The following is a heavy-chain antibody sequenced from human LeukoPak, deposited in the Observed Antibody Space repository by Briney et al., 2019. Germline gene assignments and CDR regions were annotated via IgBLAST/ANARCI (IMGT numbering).Heavy chain of an antibody. CDR3: AREGYDDYYYYYYMDV. CDR2: ISSSSSTI. Sequence: GGSLRLSCAASGFTFSSYSMNWVRQAPGKGLEWVSYISSSSSTIYYADSVKGRFTISRDNAKNSLYLQMNSLRAEDTAVYYCAREGYDDYYYYYYMDVWGKGTTVTVSS. J-gene: IGHJ6*03. V-gene: IGHV3-48*04. D-gene: IGHD3-22*01. CDR1: GFTFSSYS.